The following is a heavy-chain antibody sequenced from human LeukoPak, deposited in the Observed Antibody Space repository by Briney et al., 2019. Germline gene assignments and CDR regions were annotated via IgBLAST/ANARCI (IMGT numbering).Heavy chain of an antibody. D-gene: IGHD2-21*01. CDR3: ARVIGSVDY. CDR1: GFTFSSYS. V-gene: IGHV3-48*04. CDR2: ISSSSSTI. J-gene: IGHJ4*02. Sequence: TGGSLRVSCAASGFTFSSYSMNWVRQAPGKGLEWVSYISSSSSTIYYADSVKGRFTISRDNAKNSLYLQMNSLRAEDTAVYYCARVIGSVDYWGQGTLVTVSS.